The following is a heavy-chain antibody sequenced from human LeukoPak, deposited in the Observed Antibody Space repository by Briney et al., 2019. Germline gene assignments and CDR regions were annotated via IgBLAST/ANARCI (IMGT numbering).Heavy chain of an antibody. J-gene: IGHJ4*02. V-gene: IGHV3-48*01. D-gene: IGHD6-19*01. CDR2: INDHRNT. Sequence: PGGSLRLSCATSGFTFSPYSINWVRQAPGKGLEWISYINDHRNTYYVDSVEGRFTNSRDNAKNSAYLQLNSLRVEDTAMYYCARSVEGSFDYWGQGTLVTVSS. CDR1: GFTFSPYS. CDR3: ARSVEGSFDY.